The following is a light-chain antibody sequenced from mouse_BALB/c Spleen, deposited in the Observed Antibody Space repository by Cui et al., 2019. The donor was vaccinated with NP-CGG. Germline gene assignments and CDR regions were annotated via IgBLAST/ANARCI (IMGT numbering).Light chain of an antibody. J-gene: IGLJ1*01. CDR3: ALWYSNHWV. CDR2: GTN. V-gene: IGLV1*01. Sequence: QAVVTQESALTTSPGETVTLTCRSSTGAVTISKYANWVQEKPDHLFTGLIGGTNNRAPGVPARFSGSLIGDKAALTITGTQTEDEAIYFCALWYSNHWVFGGGTKLTVL. CDR1: TGAVTISKY.